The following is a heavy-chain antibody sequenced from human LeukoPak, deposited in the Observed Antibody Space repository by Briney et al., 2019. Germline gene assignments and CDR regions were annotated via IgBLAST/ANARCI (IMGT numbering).Heavy chain of an antibody. CDR2: ISGSGGST. J-gene: IGHJ4*02. D-gene: IGHD6-19*01. V-gene: IGHV3-23*01. CDR3: AKKAVTGGPPYYFDY. Sequence: GGSLGLSCAASGFTFSSYAMSWVRQAPGKGLEWVSSISGSGGSTYYADSVKGRFTISRGNSKNTLYLQMNSLRAEDTAVYYCAKKAVTGGPPYYFDYWGQGTLVTVSS. CDR1: GFTFSSYA.